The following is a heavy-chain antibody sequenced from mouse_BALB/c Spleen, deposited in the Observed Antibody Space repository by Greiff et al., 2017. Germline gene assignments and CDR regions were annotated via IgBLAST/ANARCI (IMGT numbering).Heavy chain of an antibody. D-gene: IGHD2-1*01. V-gene: IGHV2-9*02. Sequence: VKLMESGPGLVAPSQSLSITCTVSGFSLTSYGVHWVRQPPGKGLEWLGVIWAGGSTNYNSALMSRLSISKDNSKSQVFLKMNSLQTDDTAMYYCARDRRGNYSGGAMDYWGQGTSVTVSS. CDR3: ARDRRGNYSGGAMDY. CDR1: GFSLTSYG. CDR2: IWAGGST. J-gene: IGHJ4*01.